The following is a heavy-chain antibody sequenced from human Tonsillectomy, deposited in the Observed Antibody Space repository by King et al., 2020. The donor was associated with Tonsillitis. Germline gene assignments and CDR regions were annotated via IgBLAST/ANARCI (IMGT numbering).Heavy chain of an antibody. CDR1: GFSLSTLGVG. CDR2: IYWDDDK. D-gene: IGHD2-2*01. Sequence: ITLKESGPTLVKPTQTLTLTCTFSGFSLSTLGVGVGWIRQPPGKALEWLALIYWDDDKRYSPSLKSRLTITKDTSKNQVVLTMTNMDPVDTTTYSCGRVFCRSTSCHPLYYYYYYGMDVWGQGTTVTVSS. V-gene: IGHV2-5*02. J-gene: IGHJ6*02. CDR3: GRVFCRSTSCHPLYYYYYYGMDV.